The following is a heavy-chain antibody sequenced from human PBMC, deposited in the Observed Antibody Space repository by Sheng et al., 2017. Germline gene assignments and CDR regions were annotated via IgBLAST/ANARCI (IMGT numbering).Heavy chain of an antibody. J-gene: IGHJ4*02. CDR3: ATSGWYVNYFAY. D-gene: IGHD6-19*01. CDR2: ISGSGDST. Sequence: EVQLVESGGGLVQPGGTLRLSCAASGFTFSFYGLSWVRQAPGKGLKWVSAISGSGDSTYYADSVKGRFTISRDNSKNTLYLQMNSLRAEDTAVYYCATSGWYVNYFAYWGQGTLVTVSS. CDR1: GFTFSFYG. V-gene: IGHV3-23*04.